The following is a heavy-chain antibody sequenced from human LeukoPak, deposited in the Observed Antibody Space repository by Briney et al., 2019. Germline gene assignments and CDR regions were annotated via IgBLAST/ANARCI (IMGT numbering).Heavy chain of an antibody. CDR2: ISSSSLYT. CDR3: AREAYDILTGYRSYWCFDL. D-gene: IGHD3-9*01. J-gene: IGHJ2*01. Sequence: KPGGSLRLSCAASGFTFSDYYMSWIRQAPGKGLEWVSYISSSSLYTNYADSVKGRFTISRDNAKNSLYLQMNSLRAEDTAVYYCAREAYDILTGYRSYWCFDLWGRGTLVTVSS. CDR1: GFTFSDYY. V-gene: IGHV3-11*05.